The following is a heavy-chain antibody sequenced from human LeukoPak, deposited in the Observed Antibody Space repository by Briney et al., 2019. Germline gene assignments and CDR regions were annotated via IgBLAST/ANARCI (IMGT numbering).Heavy chain of an antibody. CDR2: IWYDGSNK. CDR1: GFTFSSYG. V-gene: IGHV3-33*01. Sequence: GRSLRLSCAASGFTFSSYGMHWVRQAPGKGLEWVAVIWYDGSNKYYADSVKGRFTISRDNSKNTLYLQMNSLRAEDTAVYYCARETPDYYGSGSYQPAYYFDYWGQGTLVTVSS. D-gene: IGHD3-10*01. CDR3: ARETPDYYGSGSYQPAYYFDY. J-gene: IGHJ4*02.